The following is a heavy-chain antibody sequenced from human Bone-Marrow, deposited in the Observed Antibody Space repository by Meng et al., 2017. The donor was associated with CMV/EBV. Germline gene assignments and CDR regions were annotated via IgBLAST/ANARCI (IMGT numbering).Heavy chain of an antibody. J-gene: IGHJ5*01. CDR2: IRYDGSDK. CDR3: AKDSSRYCSAGSCYPGWCDS. Sequence: GGSLRLSCAVSGFTFSQYGMHWVRQAPGKVLEWVAFIRYDGSDKHYADSVKGRFTISRDNSKNTLYLQMNSLRPEDTAVYYCAKDSSRYCSAGSCYPGWCDSWGQGTLVTVSS. D-gene: IGHD2-15*01. CDR1: GFTFSQYG. V-gene: IGHV3-30*02.